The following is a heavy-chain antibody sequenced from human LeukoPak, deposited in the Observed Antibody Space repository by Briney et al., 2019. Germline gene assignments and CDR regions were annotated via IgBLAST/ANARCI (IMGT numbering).Heavy chain of an antibody. J-gene: IGHJ4*02. V-gene: IGHV3-11*01. D-gene: IGHD1-26*01. Sequence: PGGSLRLSCAASGFTFSDHYMSWIRQAPGKGLEWVSYISSSGSTIYYADSVRGRFTISRDNAKNSLYLQMNSLRAEDTAVYYCARGWVVGATRFDYWGQGTLVTVSS. CDR3: ARGWVVGATRFDY. CDR1: GFTFSDHY. CDR2: ISSSGSTI.